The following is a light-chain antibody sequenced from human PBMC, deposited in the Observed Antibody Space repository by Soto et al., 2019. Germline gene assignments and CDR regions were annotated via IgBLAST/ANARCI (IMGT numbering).Light chain of an antibody. J-gene: IGLJ1*01. CDR2: EVS. V-gene: IGLV2-14*01. CDR3: TSYTSSRTYV. CDR1: SSDVGGYDF. Sequence: QSVLTQPASVSGSPGQSITISCTGTSSDVGGYDFVSWYQHHPGKAPKLMISEVSDRPSGVSDRFSGSKPGNTASLTISGLQAEDEADYYCTSYTSSRTYVFGTGTKVTVL.